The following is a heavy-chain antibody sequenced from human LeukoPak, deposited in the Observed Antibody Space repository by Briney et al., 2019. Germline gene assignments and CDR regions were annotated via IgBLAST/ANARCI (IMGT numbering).Heavy chain of an antibody. V-gene: IGHV3-23*01. Sequence: GGSLRLSCAASGFTFSNYAMGWVRQAPGKGLEWVSTISGGTYYADSVKGRFTISRDNSKNTLYLQMNSLRAEDTAVYYCAKSCNSGNCYYNYWGQGTLVTVSS. CDR3: AKSCNSGNCYYNY. D-gene: IGHD2/OR15-2a*01. CDR1: GFTFSNYA. J-gene: IGHJ4*02. CDR2: ISGGT.